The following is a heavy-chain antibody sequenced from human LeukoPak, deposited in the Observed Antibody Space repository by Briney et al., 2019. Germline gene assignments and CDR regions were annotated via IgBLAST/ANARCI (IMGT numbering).Heavy chain of an antibody. J-gene: IGHJ2*01. CDR1: GGSISNYF. CDR3: ARERSGSYYRWYFDL. D-gene: IGHD1-26*01. V-gene: IGHV4-59*01. Sequence: SETLSLTCTVSGGSISNYFWNWIRQSPGKRLEWIGFVYNGGSTNYNPSLKSRVTMSVDTSKNQFSLKMSYVAAADTAMYYCARERSGSYYRWYFDLWGRGTLVTVSS. CDR2: VYNGGST.